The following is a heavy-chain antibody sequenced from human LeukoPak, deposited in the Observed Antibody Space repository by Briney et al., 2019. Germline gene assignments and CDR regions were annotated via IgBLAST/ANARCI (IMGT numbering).Heavy chain of an antibody. D-gene: IGHD2-2*01. CDR3: ARDLVVPAAPPQIWYFDL. V-gene: IGHV4-30-4*02. J-gene: IGHJ2*01. Sequence: SDTLSLTCTVSGGSISSGGYYWSWIRQPPGKGLEWIGYIYYSGSTHYNPSLKSRVTISVDTSKNQFSLKLSSVTAADTAVYYCARDLVVPAAPPQIWYFDLWGRGTLVTVSS. CDR1: GGSISSGGYY. CDR2: IYYSGST.